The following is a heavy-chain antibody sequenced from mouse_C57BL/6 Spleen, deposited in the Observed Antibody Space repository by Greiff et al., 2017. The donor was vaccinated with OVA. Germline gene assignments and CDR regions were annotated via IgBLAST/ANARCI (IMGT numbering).Heavy chain of an antibody. J-gene: IGHJ4*01. D-gene: IGHD2-2*01. V-gene: IGHV5-6*01. CDR1: GFTFSSYG. CDR3: ARLYYGYDGYAMDY. Sequence: EVMLVESGGDLVKPGGSLKLSCAASGFTFSSYGMSWVRQTPDKRLEWVATISSGGSYTYYPDSVKGRFTISRDNAKNTLYLQMSSLKSEDTAMYYCARLYYGYDGYAMDYWGQGTSVTVSS. CDR2: ISSGGSYT.